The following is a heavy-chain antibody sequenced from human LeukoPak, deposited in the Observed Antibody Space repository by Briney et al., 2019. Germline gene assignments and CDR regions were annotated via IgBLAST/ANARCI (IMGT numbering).Heavy chain of an antibody. V-gene: IGHV1-2*02. CDR3: ARGEYSSSSGIKTYYYYGMDV. CDR2: INPNSGGT. CDR1: GYTFTGYY. D-gene: IGHD6-6*01. Sequence: ASVKVSCKASGYTFTGYYMHWVRQAPGHGLEWMGWINPNSGGTNYAQKFQGRVTMTRDTSISTAYMELSSLRSEDTAVYYCARGEYSSSSGIKTYYYYGMDVWGQGTTVTVSS. J-gene: IGHJ6*01.